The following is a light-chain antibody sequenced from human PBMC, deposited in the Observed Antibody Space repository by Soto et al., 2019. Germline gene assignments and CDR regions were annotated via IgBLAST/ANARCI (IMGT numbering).Light chain of an antibody. J-gene: IGKJ5*01. CDR1: QGVXXX. V-gene: IGKV3-11*01. CDR3: KQRSNWPEIT. CDR2: GAF. Sequence: IQGVXXXLXXYXQKXXKXXSXXXXGAFTRATGIPARLSGSGSGKDFTLTISSLEPAEFAVYYCKQRSNWPEITFGQGTRLDIK.